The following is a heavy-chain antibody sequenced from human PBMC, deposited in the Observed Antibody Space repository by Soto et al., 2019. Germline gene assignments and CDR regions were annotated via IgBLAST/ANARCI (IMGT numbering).Heavy chain of an antibody. CDR1: GASISSYY. D-gene: IGHD6-19*01. Sequence: SETLPLTCFVSGASISSYYWSWIRQPAGNGLEWIGRSYSRGSTDYNPSLKSRVTMSLDTSKNQFSLKLSSVTAADTAVYYCARGGGSVVDYWGQGTLVTVSS. V-gene: IGHV4-4*07. CDR3: ARGGGSVVDY. J-gene: IGHJ4*02. CDR2: SYSRGST.